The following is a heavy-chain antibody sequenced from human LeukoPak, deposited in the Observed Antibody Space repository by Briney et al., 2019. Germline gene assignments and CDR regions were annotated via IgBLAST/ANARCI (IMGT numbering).Heavy chain of an antibody. D-gene: IGHD5-12*01. V-gene: IGHV3-23*01. CDR3: TRDLGWLHYAD. Sequence: QPGGTLRLSCAASGFTFSSYGVSWVRQAPGKGLEWVSGIGGSGGFITYYADSVKGRFTVSRDNSKNTLYLQMDSLRADDTAIYYCTRDLGWLHYADWGQGTLVTVSS. J-gene: IGHJ4*02. CDR2: IGGSGGFIT. CDR1: GFTFSSYG.